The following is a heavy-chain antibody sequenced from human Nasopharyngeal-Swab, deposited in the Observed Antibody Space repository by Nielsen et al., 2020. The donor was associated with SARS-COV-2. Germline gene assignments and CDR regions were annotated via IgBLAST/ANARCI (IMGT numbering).Heavy chain of an antibody. J-gene: IGHJ6*03. D-gene: IGHD4-11*01. CDR3: AKDLNSNFLNYMDV. CDR1: GFTFSRFG. Sequence: GESLKISCAASGFTFSRFGMGWVRQAPGKGLEWVSAISASGVTTYYADSVKGRFTISRDNSKSTLYLQMNSLRAEDTAAYYCAKDLNSNFLNYMDVWGKGTTVCVSS. V-gene: IGHV3-23*01. CDR2: ISASGVTT.